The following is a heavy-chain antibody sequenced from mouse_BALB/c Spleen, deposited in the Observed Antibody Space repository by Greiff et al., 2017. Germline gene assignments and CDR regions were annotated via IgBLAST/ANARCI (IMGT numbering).Heavy chain of an antibody. D-gene: IGHD2-14*01. V-gene: IGHV1-9*01. J-gene: IGHJ2*01. CDR1: GYTFSSYW. Sequence: QVQLKESGAELMKPGASVKISCKATGYTFSSYWIEWVKQRPGHGLEWIGEILPGSGSTNYNEKFKGKATFTADTSSNTAYMQLSSLTSEDSAVYYCARGEVRRCFDYWGQGTTLTVSS. CDR3: ARGEVRRCFDY. CDR2: ILPGSGST.